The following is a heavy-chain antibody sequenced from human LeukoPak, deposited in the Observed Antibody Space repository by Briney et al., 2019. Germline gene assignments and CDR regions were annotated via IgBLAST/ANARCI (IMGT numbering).Heavy chain of an antibody. V-gene: IGHV3-73*01. CDR3: TSNYCSGGSCYLY. CDR2: IRSKANNYAT. CDR1: GFTFSGSV. Sequence: RGSLRLSCAASGFTFSGSVMHWVRQASGKGLEWVGRIRSKANNYATAYVASVKGRFTISRDDSKNTAFLQMNSLKTEDTAVSYCTSNYCSGGSCYLYWGQGTLVSVSS. D-gene: IGHD2-15*01. J-gene: IGHJ4*02.